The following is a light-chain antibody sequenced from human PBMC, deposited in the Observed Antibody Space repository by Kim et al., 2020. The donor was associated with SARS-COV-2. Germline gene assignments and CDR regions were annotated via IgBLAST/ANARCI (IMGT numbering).Light chain of an antibody. J-gene: IGKJ2*03. CDR1: QDITNY. Sequence: SASVGARVTITCQASQDITNYLNWYQHKPGKAPKVLIYDASNLETGVPSRFSGKRSGTDFTFTISSLQPEDVATYFCQQYDSLPYSFGQGTKLEI. CDR3: QQYDSLPYS. V-gene: IGKV1-33*01. CDR2: DAS.